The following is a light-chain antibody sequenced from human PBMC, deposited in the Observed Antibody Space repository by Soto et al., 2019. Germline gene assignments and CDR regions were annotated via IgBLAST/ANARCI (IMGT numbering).Light chain of an antibody. V-gene: IGKV1-5*03. CDR1: QSISSW. CDR2: KAS. J-gene: IGKJ1*01. Sequence: DIQMTQSPSTLSASVGDRVTITCRASQSISSWLAWYQQKPGKAPKLLIYKASSLESGVPSRFSGSGSGTEFTLTISSLQPDDFATYYCQQYNNYRRTFGQGTKVDIK. CDR3: QQYNNYRRT.